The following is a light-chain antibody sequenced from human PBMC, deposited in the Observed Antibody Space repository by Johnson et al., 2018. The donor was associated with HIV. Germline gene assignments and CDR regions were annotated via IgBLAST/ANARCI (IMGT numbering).Light chain of an antibody. CDR3: GTWDSSLSAYV. CDR1: SSNIADNY. V-gene: IGLV1-51*01. CDR2: DNN. Sequence: QSVLTQPPSVSAAPGQQVTISCSGSSSNIADNYVSWYQQLPGTAPKLLLFDNNDRPSGIPDRFSASKSGTSATLGITGLQTGDEADYYCGTWDSSLSAYVFGTGTKVTVL. J-gene: IGLJ1*01.